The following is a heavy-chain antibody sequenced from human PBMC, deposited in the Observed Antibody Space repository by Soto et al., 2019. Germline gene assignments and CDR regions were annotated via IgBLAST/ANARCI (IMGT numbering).Heavy chain of an antibody. Sequence: EVQLLESGGGLVQPGESLRLSCAASGFSFSSYAMSWVRQPPGKGLEWVSGVGIGGNTYYADSVKGRFTISRDNSKNKQYLQMHSLSAEDTAVYFCAKDSGYSYTTEEYFAYWGQGTLVTVSS. CDR1: GFSFSSYA. CDR2: VGIGGNT. D-gene: IGHD5-18*01. J-gene: IGHJ4*02. V-gene: IGHV3-23*01. CDR3: AKDSGYSYTTEEYFAY.